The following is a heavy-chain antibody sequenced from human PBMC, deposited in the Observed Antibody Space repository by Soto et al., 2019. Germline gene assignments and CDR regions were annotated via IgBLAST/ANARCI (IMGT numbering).Heavy chain of an antibody. CDR3: AREGRVGGIDY. CDR1: GFTFSIHE. CDR2: ISSIGVAT. J-gene: IGHJ4*02. D-gene: IGHD6-19*01. Sequence: GGSLRLSCAASGFTFSIHEMNWVRQAPGKGLEWVSYISSIGVATYYADSVKGRFTTSRDNAKNSLYLQMNSLRAEATAVYYCAREGRVGGIDYWGQGTPVTVSS. V-gene: IGHV3-48*03.